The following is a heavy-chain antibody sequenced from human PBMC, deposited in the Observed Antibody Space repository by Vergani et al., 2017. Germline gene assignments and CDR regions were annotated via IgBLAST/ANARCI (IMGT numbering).Heavy chain of an antibody. V-gene: IGHV3-48*03. CDR1: GFPFSSYE. J-gene: IGHJ6*02. Sequence: EVQLVESGGGLVQPGGSLRLSCAASGFPFSSYEMNWVRQAPGKGLEWVSYISSSGSTIYYADSVKGRFTISRDNAKNSLYLQMNSLRAEDTAVYYCAKDYGPMRLIYYYYGMDVWGQGTTVTVSS. CDR2: ISSSGSTI. CDR3: AKDYGPMRLIYYYYGMDV. D-gene: IGHD4-17*01.